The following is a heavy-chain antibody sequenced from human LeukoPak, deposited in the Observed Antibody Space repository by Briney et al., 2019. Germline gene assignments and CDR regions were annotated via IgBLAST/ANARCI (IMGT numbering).Heavy chain of an antibody. D-gene: IGHD2-21*02. CDR3: ASGDWEDEGY. Sequence: SETLSLTCTVSGGSISSSSYYWGWIRQPPGKGLEWIGSIYYSGSTYYNPSLKSRVTISVDTSKNQFSLKLSSVTAADTAVYYCASGDWEDEGYWGQGTLVTVSS. V-gene: IGHV4-39*07. J-gene: IGHJ4*02. CDR1: GGSISSSSYY. CDR2: IYYSGST.